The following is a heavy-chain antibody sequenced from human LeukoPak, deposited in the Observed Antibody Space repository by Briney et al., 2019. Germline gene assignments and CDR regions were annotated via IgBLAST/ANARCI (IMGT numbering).Heavy chain of an antibody. V-gene: IGHV3-48*04. CDR1: GFTFSDYS. J-gene: IGHJ3*02. CDR2: ISFSVNTK. CDR3: ATPFHDAFDI. Sequence: GGSLRLSCAASGFTFSDYSMNWVRQAPGKGLEWVSYISFSVNTKYYGDSVKGRFTISRDNAKNSLYLHMDSLRAEDTAVYYCATPFHDAFDIWGQGTMVTVSS.